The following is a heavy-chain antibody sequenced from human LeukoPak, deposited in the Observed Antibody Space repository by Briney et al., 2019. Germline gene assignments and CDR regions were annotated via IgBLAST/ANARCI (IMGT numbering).Heavy chain of an antibody. CDR3: ARDTRGANAFDI. CDR1: GGSISSYY. D-gene: IGHD3-10*01. V-gene: IGHV4-59*01. J-gene: IGHJ3*02. Sequence: SETLSLTCTVSGGSISSYYWSWIRQPPGKGLDWIGYIYYSGSTNYNPSLKSRVTISVDTSKNQFSLKLSSVTAADTAVYYCARDTRGANAFDIWGQGTMVTVSS. CDR2: IYYSGST.